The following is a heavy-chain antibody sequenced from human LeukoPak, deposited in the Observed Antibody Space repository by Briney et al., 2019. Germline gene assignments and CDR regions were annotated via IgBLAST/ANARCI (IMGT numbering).Heavy chain of an antibody. CDR1: GGSISSGSYY. J-gene: IGHJ4*02. D-gene: IGHD4-17*01. CDR2: IYTSGST. V-gene: IGHV4-61*02. Sequence: SETLSLTCTVSGGSISSGSYYWSWIRQPAGTGLEWIGRIYTSGSTNYNPSLKSRVTISVDTSKNQFSLKLSSVTVADTAVYYCARADRHYYGDYGLYYWGQGTLVTVSS. CDR3: ARADRHYYGDYGLYY.